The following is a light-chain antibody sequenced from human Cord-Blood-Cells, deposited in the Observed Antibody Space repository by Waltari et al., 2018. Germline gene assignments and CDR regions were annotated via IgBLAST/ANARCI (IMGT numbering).Light chain of an antibody. Sequence: QSALTQPASVSGSPGQSITISCTGTSSAVGSYNLVSWYQQHPGKAPKLIIYEGSKRPSGVSNRFSGSKSGNTASLTISGLQAEDEADYYCCSYAGSSTFEFGGGTKLTVL. CDR3: CSYAGSSTFE. J-gene: IGLJ2*01. CDR2: EGS. CDR1: SSAVGSYNL. V-gene: IGLV2-23*03.